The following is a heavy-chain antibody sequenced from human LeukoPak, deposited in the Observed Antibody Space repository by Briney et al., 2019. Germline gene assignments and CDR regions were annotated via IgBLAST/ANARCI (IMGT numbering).Heavy chain of an antibody. D-gene: IGHD3-16*01. CDR3: ARDLVSGAYTFDT. J-gene: IGHJ3*02. Sequence: TGGSLRLSCAASGFTFSSYYMSWVRQAPGKGLQWVSFISSTGITKYYADSVRGRFTISRDNTRNSLYLQMSSLRAEDTAVYYCARDLVSGAYTFDTWGQGTVVTVSS. CDR2: ISSTGITK. V-gene: IGHV3-48*03. CDR1: GFTFSSYY.